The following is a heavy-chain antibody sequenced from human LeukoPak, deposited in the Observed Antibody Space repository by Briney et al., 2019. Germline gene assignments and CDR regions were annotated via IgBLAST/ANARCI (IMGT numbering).Heavy chain of an antibody. CDR1: GYTFTSYD. CDR3: AREQIAVAGNRPLGFDY. J-gene: IGHJ4*02. D-gene: IGHD6-19*01. Sequence: ASVKVSCKASGYTFTSYDINWVRQATGQGLEWMGWMNPNSGNTGYAQKFQGRVTITRNTSISTAYMELSSLRSEDTAVYYCAREQIAVAGNRPLGFDYWGQGTLVTVSS. V-gene: IGHV1-8*03. CDR2: MNPNSGNT.